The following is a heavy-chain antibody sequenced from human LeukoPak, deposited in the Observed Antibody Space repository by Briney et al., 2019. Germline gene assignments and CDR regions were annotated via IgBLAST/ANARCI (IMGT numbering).Heavy chain of an antibody. CDR3: ARAPYSSSWYYFDY. D-gene: IGHD6-13*01. CDR2: ISWNSGSI. CDR1: GFTFDDYA. Sequence: GRSLRLSCAASGFTFDDYAMHWVRQAPGKGLEWVSGISWNSGSIGYADSVKGRFTISRDNAKNSLYLQMNSLRAEDTALYYCARAPYSSSWYYFDYWGQGTLVTVSS. J-gene: IGHJ4*02. V-gene: IGHV3-9*01.